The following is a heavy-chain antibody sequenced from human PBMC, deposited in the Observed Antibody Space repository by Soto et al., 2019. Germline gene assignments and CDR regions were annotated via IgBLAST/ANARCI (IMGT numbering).Heavy chain of an antibody. Sequence: GASVKVSCKASGYTFTGYYMHWVRQAPGQGLEWMGWINPNSGGTNYAQKFQGWVTMTRDTSISTAYMELSRLRSDDTAVYYCARGGDYYGSGSHFDYWGQGTLVTVSS. CDR1: GYTFTGYY. V-gene: IGHV1-2*04. D-gene: IGHD3-10*01. J-gene: IGHJ4*02. CDR2: INPNSGGT. CDR3: ARGGDYYGSGSHFDY.